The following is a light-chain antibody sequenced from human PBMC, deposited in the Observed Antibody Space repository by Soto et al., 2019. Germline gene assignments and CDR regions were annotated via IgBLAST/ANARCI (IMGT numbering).Light chain of an antibody. Sequence: DVQMTQSPSSLSPSVGDRVTITCRASQSFNTWLAWYQQKPGKAPKLLIYKTSILESGVPSRFSGSGSGTEFTLTISSLQPEDSATYYCQQYDSYPYTFAQGTKLEIK. CDR3: QQYDSYPYT. J-gene: IGKJ2*01. V-gene: IGKV1-5*03. CDR1: QSFNTW. CDR2: KTS.